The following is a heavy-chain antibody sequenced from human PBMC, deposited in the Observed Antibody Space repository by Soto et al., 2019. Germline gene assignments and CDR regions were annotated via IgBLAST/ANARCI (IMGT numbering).Heavy chain of an antibody. CDR3: ARDRSGITGKNRNIYAMDV. Sequence: SVKVSCKASGGTLSSYAISWVRQAPGQGLDWVGGTVPITLSTHYAQKFQGRVIITADEATNTVYMDLSSLRSEDTAVYYCARDRSGITGKNRNIYAMDVWGQGTTVTVSS. J-gene: IGHJ6*02. V-gene: IGHV1-69*13. CDR1: GGTLSSYA. CDR2: TVPITLST. D-gene: IGHD1-20*01.